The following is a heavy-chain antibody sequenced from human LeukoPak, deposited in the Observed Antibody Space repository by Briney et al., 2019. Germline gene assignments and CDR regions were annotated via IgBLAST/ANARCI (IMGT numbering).Heavy chain of an antibody. CDR3: AQQVGYCSGGNCYFTY. V-gene: IGHV3-23*01. CDR2: INNDGDST. D-gene: IGHD2-15*01. Sequence: PGGSLRLSCAASGFSFKSYAMSWVRQAPGKGLEWVSAINNDGDSTYSADSVKGRFTVSRDNSKNTLYVQMNSLRAEDAAVYYCAQQVGYCSGGNCYFTYWGQGTLVTVSS. J-gene: IGHJ1*01. CDR1: GFSFKSYA.